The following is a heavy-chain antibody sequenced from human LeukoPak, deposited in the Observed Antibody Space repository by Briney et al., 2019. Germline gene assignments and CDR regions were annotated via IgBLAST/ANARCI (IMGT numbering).Heavy chain of an antibody. CDR3: ASFYYDILTGYYPQDY. CDR1: GFTFSDYY. Sequence: GGSLRLSCAASGFTFSDYYVSWIRQAPGKGLEWVSYISSSGSTIYYADSVKGRFTISRDNAKNSLYLQMNSLRAEDTAVYYCASFYYDILTGYYPQDYWGQGTLVTVSS. J-gene: IGHJ4*02. D-gene: IGHD3-9*01. V-gene: IGHV3-11*01. CDR2: ISSSGSTI.